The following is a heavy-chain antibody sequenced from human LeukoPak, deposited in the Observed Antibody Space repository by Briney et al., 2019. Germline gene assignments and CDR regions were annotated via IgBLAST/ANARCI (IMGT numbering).Heavy chain of an antibody. CDR2: ISAYNGNT. CDR1: GYTFTSYG. D-gene: IGHD2-2*01. J-gene: IGHJ3*02. Sequence: ASVKVSCKASGYTFTSYGISWVRQAPGQGLEWMGWISAYNGNTNYAQKLQGRVTMTTDTSTSTAYMELRSLRSEDTAVYYCATPVPAAIDGAFDIWGQGTMVTVSS. V-gene: IGHV1-18*01. CDR3: ATPVPAAIDGAFDI.